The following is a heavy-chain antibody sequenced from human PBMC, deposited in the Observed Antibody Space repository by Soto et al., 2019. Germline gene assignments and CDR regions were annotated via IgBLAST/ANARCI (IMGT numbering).Heavy chain of an antibody. CDR3: ARDLDQWLRSPYNWFDP. CDR1: GGTFSSYT. CDR2: IIPILGIA. Sequence: QVQLVQSGAEVKKPGSSVKVSCKASGGTFSSYTISWVRQAPGQGLEWMGRIIPILGIANYAQKFQGRVTITADKSTSTAYMELSSLRSEDTAVYYCARDLDQWLRSPYNWFDPWGQGTLVTVSS. V-gene: IGHV1-69*08. J-gene: IGHJ5*02. D-gene: IGHD5-12*01.